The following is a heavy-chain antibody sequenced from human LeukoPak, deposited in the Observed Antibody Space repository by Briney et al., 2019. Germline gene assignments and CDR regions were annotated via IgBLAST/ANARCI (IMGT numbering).Heavy chain of an antibody. CDR3: ARERHDFWRGYYTNNWFDP. CDR2: INTNTGNP. J-gene: IGHJ5*02. V-gene: IGHV7-4-1*02. Sequence: ASVKVSCKASGYTFTSYAMNWVRQAPGQGLEWMGWINTNTGNPTYAQGFTGRFVFSLDTSVSTAYLQISSLKAEDTAVYYCARERHDFWRGYYTNNWFDPWGQGTLVTVSS. D-gene: IGHD3-3*01. CDR1: GYTFTSYA.